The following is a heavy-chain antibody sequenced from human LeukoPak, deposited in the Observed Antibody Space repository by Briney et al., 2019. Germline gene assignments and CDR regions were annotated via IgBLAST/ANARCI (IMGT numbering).Heavy chain of an antibody. J-gene: IGHJ4*02. Sequence: SETLSLTCTVSGGSISSSSYYWGWIRRPPGKGLEWIGSIYYSGSTYYNPSLKSRVTISVDTSKNQFSLKLSSVTAADTAVYYCASYCSSTSCQRYYFDYWGQGTLVTVSS. CDR2: IYYSGST. CDR3: ASYCSSTSCQRYYFDY. V-gene: IGHV4-39*01. D-gene: IGHD2-2*01. CDR1: GGSISSSSYY.